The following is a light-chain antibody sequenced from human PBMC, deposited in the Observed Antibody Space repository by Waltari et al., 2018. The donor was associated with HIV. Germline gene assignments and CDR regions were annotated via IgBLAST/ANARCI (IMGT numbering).Light chain of an antibody. CDR3: AVWDDSLNGWV. Sequence: QSVLTQPPSTSGTPGQRVTISCSGSSSNIGSNTVNWYQQRPGPAPKLLIYSNNQRPSGVPDRVSGSKSGTSASLAISGLQSEDEADYYCAVWDDSLNGWVFGGGTKLTVL. CDR2: SNN. J-gene: IGLJ2*01. V-gene: IGLV1-44*01. CDR1: SSNIGSNT.